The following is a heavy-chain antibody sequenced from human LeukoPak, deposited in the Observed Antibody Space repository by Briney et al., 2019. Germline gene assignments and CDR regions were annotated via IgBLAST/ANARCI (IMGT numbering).Heavy chain of an antibody. CDR1: GFTFSAST. Sequence: GGSLRLSCAASGFTFSASTMAWVRLAPGKGLEWVSAIDNQIFYADSVKGRFTISRDDSRYTLYLQMNSLRVEDSAIYYCARDRFGDYDYWGQGTLVTVSS. D-gene: IGHD4-17*01. J-gene: IGHJ4*02. CDR3: ARDRFGDYDY. CDR2: IDNQI. V-gene: IGHV3-23*01.